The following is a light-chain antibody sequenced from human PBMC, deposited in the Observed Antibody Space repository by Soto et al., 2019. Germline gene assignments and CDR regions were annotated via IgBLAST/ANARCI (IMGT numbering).Light chain of an antibody. CDR1: QTINSW. CDR2: DAS. V-gene: IGKV1-5*01. J-gene: IGKJ1*01. Sequence: DIQMTQSPSTLSASVGDRVTITCRASQTINSWLAWYQQKPGKAPKVLIFDASSLKTGVPSRFSGSGSGTEFTLTISNLQPEDFATYYCQQHNSSPWTVGQGT. CDR3: QQHNSSPWT.